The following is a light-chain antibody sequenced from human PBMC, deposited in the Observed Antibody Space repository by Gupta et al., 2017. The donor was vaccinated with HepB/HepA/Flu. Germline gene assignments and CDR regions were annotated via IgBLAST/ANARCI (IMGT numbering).Light chain of an antibody. CDR3: QQYGSSPVNT. J-gene: IGKJ1*01. Sequence: EIVLTQSPGTLSLSPGERATLSCRASQSVSSSYLAWYQQKPGQAPRLLIYGASSRATGIPDRFSGSGYGTDFTLTISRREPEDFAVYYCQQYGSSPVNTFGQGTKVEIK. CDR1: QSVSSSY. V-gene: IGKV3-20*01. CDR2: GAS.